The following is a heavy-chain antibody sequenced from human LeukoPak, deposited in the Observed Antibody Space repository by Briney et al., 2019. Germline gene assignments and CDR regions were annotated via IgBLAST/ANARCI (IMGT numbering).Heavy chain of an antibody. CDR3: ASVYSSSSSFFDY. D-gene: IGHD6-6*01. V-gene: IGHV3-23*01. CDR2: ISGSGGST. J-gene: IGHJ4*02. Sequence: GGSLRLPCAASGFTFSSYAMSWVRQAPGKGLEWVSAISGSGGSTYYADSVKGRFTISRDNAKNSLYLQMNSLRAEDTAVYYCASVYSSSSSFFDYWGQGTLVTVSS. CDR1: GFTFSSYA.